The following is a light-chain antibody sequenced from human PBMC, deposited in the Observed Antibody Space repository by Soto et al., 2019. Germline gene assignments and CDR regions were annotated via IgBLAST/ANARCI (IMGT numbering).Light chain of an antibody. CDR1: QSLTSNY. J-gene: IGKJ4*01. Sequence: EIVLTQSPATLSLSPGERATLSCRASQSLTSNYLAWYQQRPGQAPRLLIYAASSRATGIPDRFSGSGSGTDFTLTITRLEPEDFAVYYCQQYNTSPPLTFGGGTRV. CDR2: AAS. V-gene: IGKV3-20*01. CDR3: QQYNTSPPLT.